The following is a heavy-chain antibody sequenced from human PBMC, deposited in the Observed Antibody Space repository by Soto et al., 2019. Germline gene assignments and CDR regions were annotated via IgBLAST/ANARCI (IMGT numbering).Heavy chain of an antibody. CDR3: ARMAAAATSPAPFDY. CDR1: GGSFSGYY. V-gene: IGHV4-34*01. Sequence: SETLSLTCAVYGGSFSGYYWSWIRQPPGKGLEWIGEINHSGSTNYNPSLKSRVTISVDTSKNQFSLKLSSVTAADTAVYYCARMAAAATSPAPFDYWGQGTLVTAPQ. CDR2: INHSGST. J-gene: IGHJ4*02. D-gene: IGHD2-15*01.